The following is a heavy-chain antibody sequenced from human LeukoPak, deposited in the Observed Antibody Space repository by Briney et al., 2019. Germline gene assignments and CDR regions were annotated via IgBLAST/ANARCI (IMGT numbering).Heavy chain of an antibody. CDR3: ARHHIYYDSSGYYYGYFDY. CDR2: INYSGST. V-gene: IGHV4-59*08. Sequence: SETLSLTCTVSGGSISSYYWSWIRQPPGKGLEWIGYINYSGSTNYNPSLKSRVTISVDTSKNQFSLKLSSVTAADTAVYYCARHHIYYDSSGYYYGYFDYWGQGTLVTVSS. D-gene: IGHD3-22*01. J-gene: IGHJ4*02. CDR1: GGSISSYY.